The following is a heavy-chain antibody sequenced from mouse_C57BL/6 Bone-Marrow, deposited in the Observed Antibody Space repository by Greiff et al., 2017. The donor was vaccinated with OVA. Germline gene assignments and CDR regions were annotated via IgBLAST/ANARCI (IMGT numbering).Heavy chain of an antibody. Sequence: QVQLQQPGAELVMPGASVKLSCKASGYTFTSYWMHWVKQRPGPGLEWIGEIDPSDSYTNYNQTFKGKSTLTVDKSAITAYMQLSSLTSEDSAVYYCARGGYFDYWGQGTTLTVSS. CDR2: IDPSDSYT. J-gene: IGHJ2*01. CDR3: ARGGYFDY. CDR1: GYTFTSYW. V-gene: IGHV1-69*01.